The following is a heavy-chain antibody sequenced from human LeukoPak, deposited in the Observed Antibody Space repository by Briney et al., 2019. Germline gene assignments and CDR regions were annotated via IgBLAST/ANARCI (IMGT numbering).Heavy chain of an antibody. D-gene: IGHD3-9*01. CDR3: XXXXXFLTGYSLDY. CDR2: INHDAEMI. CDR1: GFPFASYV. Sequence: GGSLRLSCEGSGFPFASYVMSWVRQAPGKGLEWIAYINHDAEMIFYPDFVKGRFTISRDNAKKSLYLQMNSLRAEDTAVYYXXXXXXFLTGYSLDYWGQGTLVTVSS. V-gene: IGHV3-48*01. J-gene: IGHJ4*02.